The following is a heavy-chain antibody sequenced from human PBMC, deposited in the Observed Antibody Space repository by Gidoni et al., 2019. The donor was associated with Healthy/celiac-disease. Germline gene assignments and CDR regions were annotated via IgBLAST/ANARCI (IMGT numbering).Heavy chain of an antibody. CDR3: ARIVYGSGSYGYYYYYMDV. J-gene: IGHJ6*03. D-gene: IGHD3-10*01. CDR2: IYHSGST. CDR1: GYSLSRGYS. V-gene: IGHV4-38-2*01. Sequence: QVQLQESGPGLVKPSETLSLTCAVSGYSLSRGYSWGWIRQPPGKGLEWIGSIYHSGSTYYNPSLKSRVTISVDTSKNQFSLKLSSVTAADTAVYYCARIVYGSGSYGYYYYYMDVWGKGTTVTVSS.